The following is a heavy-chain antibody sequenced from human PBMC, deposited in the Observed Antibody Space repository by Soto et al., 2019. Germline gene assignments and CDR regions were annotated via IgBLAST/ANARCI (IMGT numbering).Heavy chain of an antibody. J-gene: IGHJ6*02. CDR3: ARGGVVVSPYYYYAMDV. D-gene: IGHD2-15*01. CDR1: GFSFKSYE. CDR2: ISNSGSTI. V-gene: IGHV3-48*03. Sequence: GGSLRLSCAASGFSFKSYEMNCVRQAPGKGLEWVSYISNSGSTIYYADSVRGRFTISRDNTKNSLYLQMNSLRAEDTAVYYCARGGVVVSPYYYYAMDVWGQGTTVTVSS.